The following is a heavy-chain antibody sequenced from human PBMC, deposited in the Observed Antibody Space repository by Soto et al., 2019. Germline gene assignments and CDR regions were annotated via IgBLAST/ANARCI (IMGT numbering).Heavy chain of an antibody. J-gene: IGHJ6*03. V-gene: IGHV5-51*01. CDR3: VRLGYCSSTSCYTDYYYYMDV. CDR1: GYSFTSYW. D-gene: IGHD2-2*02. CDR2: IYPGDSDT. Sequence: GESLKISCKGSGYSFTSYWIGWVRQMHGKGLEWMGIIYPGDSDTRYSPSFQGQVTISADKSISTAYLQWSSLKASDTAMYYCVRLGYCSSTSCYTDYYYYMDVWGKGTTVTVSS.